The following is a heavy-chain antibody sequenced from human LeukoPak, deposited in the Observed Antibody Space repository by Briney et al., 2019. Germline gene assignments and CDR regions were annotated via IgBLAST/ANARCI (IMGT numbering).Heavy chain of an antibody. CDR1: GDSVPSNSAT. J-gene: IGHJ2*01. CDR2: TYYRSKWYN. D-gene: IGHD6-19*01. Sequence: SQTLSLTCAISGDSVPSNSATWNWIRQSPSRGLEWLGRTYYRSKWYNDYAASVKSRITIKPDTSKNQFSQQLNSVAPEDTAVYYCARDGMAVAVGYFDLWGRGTLVTVSS. V-gene: IGHV6-1*01. CDR3: ARDGMAVAVGYFDL.